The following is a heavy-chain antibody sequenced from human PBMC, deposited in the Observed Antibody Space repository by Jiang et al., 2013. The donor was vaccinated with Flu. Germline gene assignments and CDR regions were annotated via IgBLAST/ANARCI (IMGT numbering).Heavy chain of an antibody. CDR2: IYHSGST. CDR3: ARAPSAAYCSGGSCYSGGNYFDY. V-gene: IGHV4-38-2*01. Sequence: GPGLVKPSETLSLTCAVSGYSISSGYYWGWIRQPPGKGLEWIGSIYHSGSTYYNPSLKSRVTISVDTSKNQFSLKLSSVTAADTAVYYCARAPSAAYCSGGSCYSGGNYFDYWGQGTLVTVSS. CDR1: GYSISSGYY. D-gene: IGHD2-15*01. J-gene: IGHJ4*02.